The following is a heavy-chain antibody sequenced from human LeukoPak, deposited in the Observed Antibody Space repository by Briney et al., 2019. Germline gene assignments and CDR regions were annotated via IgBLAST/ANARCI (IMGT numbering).Heavy chain of an antibody. Sequence: PSETLSLTCTVSGGSISSYYWSWIRQPAGKGLEWIGRIYTSGSTNYNPSLKSRVTMSVDTSKNQFSLKLSSVTAADTAVYYCARDCDSSGCDAFDIWGQGTMVTVSS. D-gene: IGHD6-19*01. CDR2: IYTSGST. CDR1: GGSISSYY. CDR3: ARDCDSSGCDAFDI. V-gene: IGHV4-4*07. J-gene: IGHJ3*02.